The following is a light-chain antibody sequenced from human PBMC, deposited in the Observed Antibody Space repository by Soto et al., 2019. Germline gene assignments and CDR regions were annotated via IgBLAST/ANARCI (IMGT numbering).Light chain of an antibody. V-gene: IGLV2-14*01. CDR1: SSDGGGYNY. CDR2: DVS. J-gene: IGLJ1*01. Sequence: QSALTQPASVSGSPGQSITISCTGTSSDGGGYNYVSWYQQHPGKAPKLMIYDVSNRPSGVSNRFSGSKSGNTASLTISGLQAEDEADYYCSSYTSSSTRRYVFGTGTKLTVL. CDR3: SSYTSSSTRRYV.